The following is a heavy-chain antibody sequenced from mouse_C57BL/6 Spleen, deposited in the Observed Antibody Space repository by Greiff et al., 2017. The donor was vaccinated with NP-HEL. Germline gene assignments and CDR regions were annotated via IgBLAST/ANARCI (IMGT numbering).Heavy chain of an antibody. CDR2: ISDGGSYT. CDR3: ARDYYGSGGLFAY. V-gene: IGHV5-4*01. D-gene: IGHD1-1*01. CDR1: GFTFSSYA. Sequence: EVQLVESGGGLVKPGGSLKLSCAASGFTFSSYAMSWVRQTPEKRLEWVATISDGGSYTYYPDNVKGRFTISRDNAKNNLYLQMSHLKSEDTAMYYCARDYYGSGGLFAYWGQGTLVTVSA. J-gene: IGHJ3*01.